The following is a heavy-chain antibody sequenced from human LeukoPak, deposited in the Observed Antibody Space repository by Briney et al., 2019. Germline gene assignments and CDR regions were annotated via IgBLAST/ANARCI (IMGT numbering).Heavy chain of an antibody. Sequence: PGGPLRLSCAASGITFSTYAMSWVRQAPGKGREWVSAISGSGGSTYYAGSVKGRFTISRDNSKNTLYVQMNSLRAEDTALYYCAKDRSNQASGYYLHDYWGQGTLVTVSS. CDR3: AKDRSNQASGYYLHDY. CDR2: ISGSGGST. J-gene: IGHJ4*02. CDR1: GITFSTYA. D-gene: IGHD3-22*01. V-gene: IGHV3-23*01.